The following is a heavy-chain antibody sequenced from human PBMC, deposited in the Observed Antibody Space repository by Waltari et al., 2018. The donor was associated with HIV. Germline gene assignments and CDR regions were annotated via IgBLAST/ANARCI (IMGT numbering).Heavy chain of an antibody. CDR2: ISGSGGST. CDR3: AKDPDPYYDFWSGYFPGYFDY. CDR1: GFTFSSYA. Sequence: GGLAQPGGSLRLSCVASGFTFSSYAMNWVRQAPGKGLEWVSAISGSGGSTYYADSVKGRFTISRDNSKNTLYLQMNSLRAEDTAVFYCAKDPDPYYDFWSGYFPGYFDYWGQGTPVTVSS. D-gene: IGHD3-3*01. J-gene: IGHJ4*02. V-gene: IGHV3-23*01.